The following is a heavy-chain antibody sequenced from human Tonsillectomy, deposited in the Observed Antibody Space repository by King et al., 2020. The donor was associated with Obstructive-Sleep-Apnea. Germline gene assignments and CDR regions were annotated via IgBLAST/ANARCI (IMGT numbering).Heavy chain of an antibody. Sequence: TLKESGPTLVKPTQTLTLTCTFSGFSLSSTGVGVGWIRQSPGKALECLAVIFWDDDNRYSPSLKSRLTITKDTSKNQVVLTMTSMDTVDTGTYYCAHSQITILDYFDYWGQGTLVTVSS. CDR3: AHSQITILDYFDY. CDR1: GFSLSSTGVG. D-gene: IGHD3-9*01. V-gene: IGHV2-5*02. J-gene: IGHJ4*02. CDR2: IFWDDDN.